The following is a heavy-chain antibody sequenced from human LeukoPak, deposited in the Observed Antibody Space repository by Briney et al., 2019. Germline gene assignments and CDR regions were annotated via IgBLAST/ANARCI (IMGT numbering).Heavy chain of an antibody. J-gene: IGHJ4*02. CDR3: ARGNTAYTKSWFRV. Sequence: PSETLSLTCTVSGGSISSYYWSWIRQPPGKGLEWIGYIYYSGSTNYNPSLKSRVTISVDTSKNQFSLKLSSVTAADTAVYYCARGNTAYTKSWFRVWGQGTLVTVSS. CDR2: IYYSGST. V-gene: IGHV4-59*01. CDR1: GGSISSYY. D-gene: IGHD6-13*01.